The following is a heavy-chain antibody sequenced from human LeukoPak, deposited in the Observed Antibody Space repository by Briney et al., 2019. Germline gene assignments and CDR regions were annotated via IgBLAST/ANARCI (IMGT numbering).Heavy chain of an antibody. CDR3: ANAPSPYYYDSSGYYVDY. CDR2: ISGSGGST. J-gene: IGHJ4*02. V-gene: IGHV3-23*01. CDR1: GFTFSSYA. Sequence: GGSLRLSCAASGFTFSSYAMSWVRQAPGKGLEWVSAISGSGGSTYYADSVKGRFTTSRDNSKNTLYLQMNSLRAEDTAVYYCANAPSPYYYDSSGYYVDYWGQGTLVTVSS. D-gene: IGHD3-22*01.